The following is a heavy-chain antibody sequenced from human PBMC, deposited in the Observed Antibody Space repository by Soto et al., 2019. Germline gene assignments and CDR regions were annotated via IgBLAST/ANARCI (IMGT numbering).Heavy chain of an antibody. D-gene: IGHD3-10*01. J-gene: IGHJ4*02. CDR3: ARSYYYGSGAPTQYYFDY. CDR1: GYTFTSYY. CDR2: INPSGGST. V-gene: IGHV1-46*03. Sequence: ASVKVSCKASGYTFTSYYMHWVRQAPGQGLGWMGIINPSGGSTSYAQKFQGRVTMTRDTSTSTVYMELSSLRSEDTAVYYCARSYYYGSGAPTQYYFDYWGQGTLVTVS.